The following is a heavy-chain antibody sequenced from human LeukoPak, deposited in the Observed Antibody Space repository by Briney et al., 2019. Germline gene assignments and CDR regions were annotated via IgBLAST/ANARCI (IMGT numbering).Heavy chain of an antibody. CDR3: AKNGGSGSYYRSPFDY. D-gene: IGHD3-10*01. Sequence: GGSLRLSCAASGFTFSSYAMSWVRQAPGKGLQWVSAISGSGADTYYADSVKGRSTISRDNSMNTLYLQMNSLRAEDTAVYYCAKNGGSGSYYRSPFDYWGQGTLVTVSS. CDR1: GFTFSSYA. CDR2: ISGSGADT. V-gene: IGHV3-23*01. J-gene: IGHJ4*02.